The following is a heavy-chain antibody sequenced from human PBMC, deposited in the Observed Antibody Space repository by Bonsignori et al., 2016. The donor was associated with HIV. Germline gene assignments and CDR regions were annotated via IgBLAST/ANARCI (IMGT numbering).Heavy chain of an antibody. J-gene: IGHJ4*02. CDR3: ARDRXGGSYAILYYFDY. Sequence: WIRQPPGKGLEWVSSISSSSSYIYYADSVKGRFTISRDNAKNSLYLQMNSLRAEDTAVYYCARDRXGGSYAILYYFDYWGQGTLVTVSS. V-gene: IGHV3-21*01. D-gene: IGHD1-26*01. CDR2: ISSSSSYI.